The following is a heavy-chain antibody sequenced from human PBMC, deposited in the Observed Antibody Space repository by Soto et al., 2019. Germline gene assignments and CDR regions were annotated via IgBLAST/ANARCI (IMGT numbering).Heavy chain of an antibody. V-gene: IGHV4-31*03. CDR1: GGSISSGGYY. CDR2: IYYSGST. CDR3: ASGAYYYGSGRKNAAAFDI. D-gene: IGHD3-10*01. Sequence: QVQLQESGPGLVKPSQTLSLTCTVSGGSISSGGYYWSWIRQHPGKGLEWIGYIYYSGSTYYNPSLKSRVTISVDTSKNQFSLKLSSVTAADTAVYYCASGAYYYGSGRKNAAAFDIWGQGTMVTVSS. J-gene: IGHJ3*02.